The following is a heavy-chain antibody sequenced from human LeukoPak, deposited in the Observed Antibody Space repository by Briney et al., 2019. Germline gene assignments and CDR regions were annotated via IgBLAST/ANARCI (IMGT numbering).Heavy chain of an antibody. CDR3: AKMAVSPLAFDI. CDR1: GGSIHSGGHY. CDR2: ISARGST. V-gene: IGHV4-61*02. D-gene: IGHD2-8*01. Sequence: SQTLSLTCTVSGGSIHSGGHYWAWIRQPAGKGLEWIGRISARGSTDYNPSLKSRVTMSVDTSRNQFSLNLSSVTAADTVVYYCAKMAVSPLAFDIWGQGTMVTVSS. J-gene: IGHJ3*02.